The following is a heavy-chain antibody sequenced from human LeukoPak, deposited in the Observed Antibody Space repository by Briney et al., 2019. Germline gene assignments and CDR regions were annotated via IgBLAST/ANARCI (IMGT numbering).Heavy chain of an antibody. J-gene: IGHJ5*02. CDR2: IYTSGST. V-gene: IGHV4-4*07. CDR1: GNSISSYY. D-gene: IGHD3-16*01. Sequence: SETLSLTCTVSGNSISSYYWSWIRQPAGKGLEWIGRIYTSGSTNYNPSLKSRVTMSVDTSKNQFSLNLSSVTAADTAVYYCARAGPYYDYVYFDPWGQGTLVTVSS. CDR3: ARAGPYYDYVYFDP.